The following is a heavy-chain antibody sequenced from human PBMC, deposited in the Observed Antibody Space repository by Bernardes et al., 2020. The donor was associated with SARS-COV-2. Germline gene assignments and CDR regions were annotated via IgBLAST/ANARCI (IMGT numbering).Heavy chain of an antibody. CDR3: TRGPISGYGSFGV. D-gene: IGHD3-22*01. J-gene: IGHJ4*02. CDR1: GGSISSYY. CDR2: IYYSGNT. Sequence: SETLSLTCSVSGGSISSYYWSWIRQPPGKGLEWIGHIYYSGNTNYNPSLKSRVTVSVDTSKNQFSLKLSSVTAADTAVYYCTRGPISGYGSFGVWGQGTLVTVSS. V-gene: IGHV4-59*08.